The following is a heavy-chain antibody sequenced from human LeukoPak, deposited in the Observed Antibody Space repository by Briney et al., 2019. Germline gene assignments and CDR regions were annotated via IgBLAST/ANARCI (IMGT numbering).Heavy chain of an antibody. D-gene: IGHD6-13*01. CDR1: GYTFTGYY. Sequence: ASVKVSCKASGYTFTGYYMHWVRQAPGQVLEWMGWINPNSGGTNYAQKFQGRVTMTRDTSISTAYMELSRLRSDDTAVYYCARDLYSSRWYVLDPWGQGTLVTVSS. V-gene: IGHV1-2*02. CDR3: ARDLYSSRWYVLDP. J-gene: IGHJ5*02. CDR2: INPNSGGT.